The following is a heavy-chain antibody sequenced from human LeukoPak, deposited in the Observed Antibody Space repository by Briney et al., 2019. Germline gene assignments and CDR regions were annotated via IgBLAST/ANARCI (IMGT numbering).Heavy chain of an antibody. Sequence: PGGSLRLSCAASGFTFSSYSMNWVRQAPGKGLEWVSYISSGSRTIYYADSVKGRFTISRDNAKNSLYLQMSCLRDEDTAVYYCARDLGSSGYYFDYWGQGTLVTVSS. CDR2: ISSGSRTI. CDR1: GFTFSSYS. V-gene: IGHV3-48*02. CDR3: ARDLGSSGYYFDY. D-gene: IGHD3-22*01. J-gene: IGHJ4*02.